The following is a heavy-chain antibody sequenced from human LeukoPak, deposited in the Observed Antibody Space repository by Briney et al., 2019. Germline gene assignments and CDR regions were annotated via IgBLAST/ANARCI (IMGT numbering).Heavy chain of an antibody. CDR2: MSSSDDGR. Sequence: GGSLRLSCAASGFTFSSYWMTWVRQAPGKGLEWVSAMSSSDDGRYYAASVRGRFTISRDTSRSTLYLQMNSLRAEDAAVYYCAKAPVTSCRGAFCYPFDYWGQGTLVTVSS. CDR1: GFTFSSYW. V-gene: IGHV3-23*01. D-gene: IGHD2-15*01. CDR3: AKAPVTSCRGAFCYPFDY. J-gene: IGHJ4*02.